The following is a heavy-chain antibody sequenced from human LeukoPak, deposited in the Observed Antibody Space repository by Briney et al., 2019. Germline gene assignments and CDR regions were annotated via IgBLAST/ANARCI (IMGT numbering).Heavy chain of an antibody. V-gene: IGHV3-30*18. CDR1: GFTFSSYG. Sequence: GGSLRLSCAASGFTFSSYGMHWVRQAPGKGLEWVAVISYDGSNKYYADSVKGRFTISRDNSKNTLYLQMNSLRAEDTAVYHCAKGEGSMLFDYWGQGTLVTVSS. CDR3: AKGEGSMLFDY. CDR2: ISYDGSNK. J-gene: IGHJ4*02. D-gene: IGHD2-8*01.